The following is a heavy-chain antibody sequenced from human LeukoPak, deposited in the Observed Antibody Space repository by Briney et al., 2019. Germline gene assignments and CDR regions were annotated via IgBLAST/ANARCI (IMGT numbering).Heavy chain of an antibody. J-gene: IGHJ4*02. CDR2: ISSSSSTI. Sequence: PGGSLRLSCAASGLTFSSYSMNWVRQATGKGLEWVSYISSSSSTIYYADSVKGRFTISRGNAKNSLYLQMNSLRAEDTAVYYCARGCATSDYWGQGTLVTVSS. D-gene: IGHD5-12*01. CDR1: GLTFSSYS. V-gene: IGHV3-48*01. CDR3: ARGCATSDY.